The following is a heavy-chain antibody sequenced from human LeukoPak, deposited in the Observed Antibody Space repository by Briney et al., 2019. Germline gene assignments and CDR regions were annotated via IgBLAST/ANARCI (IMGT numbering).Heavy chain of an antibody. CDR3: SRGLINGHDFDY. CDR1: GYTFTGYY. D-gene: IGHD2-8*01. J-gene: IGHJ4*02. V-gene: IGHV1-2*04. Sequence: ASVKVSCKASGYTFTGYYMHWVRQVPGQGPEWMGWINPNSGGTNYAQKFQGWVTMTRDTSISTAYMDLNRLTSDDTAVYYCSRGLINGHDFDYWGQGTVVTVSS. CDR2: INPNSGGT.